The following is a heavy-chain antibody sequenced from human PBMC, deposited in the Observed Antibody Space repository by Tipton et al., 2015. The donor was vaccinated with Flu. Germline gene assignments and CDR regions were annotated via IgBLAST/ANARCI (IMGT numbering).Heavy chain of an antibody. CDR3: ARDRRARTAAGGVD. CDR2: IYHSGST. Sequence: TLSLTCAVSGGSISSSNWWSWVRQPPGKGLEWIGEIYHSGSTNYNPSLKSRVTISVDKSKNQFSLKLSSVTAADTAVYYCARDRRARTAAGGVDWGRGTLVTVSS. D-gene: IGHD4-23*01. V-gene: IGHV4-4*02. J-gene: IGHJ4*02. CDR1: GGSISSSNW.